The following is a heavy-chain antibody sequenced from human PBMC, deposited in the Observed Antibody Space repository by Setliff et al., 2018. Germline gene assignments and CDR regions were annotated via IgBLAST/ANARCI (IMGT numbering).Heavy chain of an antibody. D-gene: IGHD1-26*01. CDR1: GFTFSNYA. Sequence: GGSLRLSCAASGFTFSNYAMHWVRQAPGKGLEYVSAINSNGSNTHYADSVEGRFTISRDNAKNTLYLQMNSLRAEDTAQYYCARDSEGALDYWGQGTLVTVSS. CDR3: ARDSEGALDY. CDR2: INSNGSNT. J-gene: IGHJ4*02. V-gene: IGHV3-64*04.